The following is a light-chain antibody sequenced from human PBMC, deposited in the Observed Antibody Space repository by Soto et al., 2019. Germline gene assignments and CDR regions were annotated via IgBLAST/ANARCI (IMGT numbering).Light chain of an antibody. J-gene: IGLJ2*01. CDR3: CSYAGSYTGV. Sequence: QSALTQPRSVSGSPGQSVTISCTGTSSDVGGYNYVSWYQQHPGKAPKLMIYDVSKRPSGVRDRFSGSKSGNTASLTISGLQAEDEADYYCCSYAGSYTGVFGGGTKLTVL. V-gene: IGLV2-11*01. CDR2: DVS. CDR1: SSDVGGYNY.